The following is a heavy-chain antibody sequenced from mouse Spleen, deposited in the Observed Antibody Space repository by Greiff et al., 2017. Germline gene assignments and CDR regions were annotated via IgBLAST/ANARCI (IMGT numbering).Heavy chain of an antibody. CDR1: GFSLTSYG. CDR2: IWSDGST. CDR3: ARQPPNYYGSSPWAMDY. Sequence: QVQLQQSGPGLVAPSQSLSITCTISGFSLTSYGVHWVRQPPGKGLEWLVVIWSDGSTTYNSALKSRLSISKDNSKSQVFLKMNSLQTDDTAMYYCARQPPNYYGSSPWAMDYWGQGTSVTVSS. D-gene: IGHD1-1*01. J-gene: IGHJ4*01. V-gene: IGHV2-6-1*01.